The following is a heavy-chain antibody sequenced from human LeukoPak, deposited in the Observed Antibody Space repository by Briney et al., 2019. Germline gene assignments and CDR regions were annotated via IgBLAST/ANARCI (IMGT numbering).Heavy chain of an antibody. CDR2: MNPNSGNT. CDR3: ARGIYSGYLNHGMDV. Sequence: GASVKVSCKASGYTFTSYDINWVRQATGQGLEWMGWMNPNSGNTGYAQKFQGRITMTRNTSIITAYMELSSLRSEDTAVYYCARGIYSGYLNHGMDVWGQGTTVTISS. J-gene: IGHJ6*02. D-gene: IGHD5-12*01. CDR1: GYTFTSYD. V-gene: IGHV1-8*01.